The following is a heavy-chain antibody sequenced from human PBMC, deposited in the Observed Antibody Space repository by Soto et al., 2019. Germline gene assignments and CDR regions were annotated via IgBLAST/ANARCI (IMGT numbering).Heavy chain of an antibody. CDR1: GGTFSSYA. V-gene: IGHV1-69*06. CDR3: ARFLTTVTTSNFDN. CDR2: IIPIFGTA. Sequence: AVKVSCKACGGTFSSYAISWVRQAPGQGLEWMGGIIPIFGTANYAQKFQGRVTITADKSTSTAYMELSSLRSEDTAVYYCARFLTTVTTSNFDNCAQGTLVTVSS. D-gene: IGHD4-17*01. J-gene: IGHJ4*02.